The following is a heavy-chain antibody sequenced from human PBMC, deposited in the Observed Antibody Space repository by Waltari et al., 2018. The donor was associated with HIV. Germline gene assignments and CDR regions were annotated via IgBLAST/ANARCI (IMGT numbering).Heavy chain of an antibody. CDR1: GGSISSGSYH. Sequence: QLQESGPGLVKPSQTLSLTCTVSGGSISSGSYHWSWIRQPAGKGLEWIGRLYTSGTTDHTPSRKSRATISGDTSKNQFSLKLSSVTAADTAVYYCARGVVGGYDLGNNWFDPWGQGTLVTVSS. V-gene: IGHV4-61*02. J-gene: IGHJ5*02. D-gene: IGHD5-12*01. CDR3: ARGVVGGYDLGNNWFDP. CDR2: LYTSGTT.